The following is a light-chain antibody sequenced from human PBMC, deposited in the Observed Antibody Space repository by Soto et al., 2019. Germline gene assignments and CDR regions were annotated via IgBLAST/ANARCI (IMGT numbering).Light chain of an antibody. Sequence: EIVLAQSPGTLSLSPGESATLSCRASQSVSSSFLAWSQQKAGQAPRLLIYGASRRATGIPDRFSGSGSGTDFTLTISRLEPEDFAVYYCQQYVSSPWAFGQGTTVDIK. V-gene: IGKV3-20*01. CDR3: QQYVSSPWA. J-gene: IGKJ1*01. CDR2: GAS. CDR1: QSVSSSF.